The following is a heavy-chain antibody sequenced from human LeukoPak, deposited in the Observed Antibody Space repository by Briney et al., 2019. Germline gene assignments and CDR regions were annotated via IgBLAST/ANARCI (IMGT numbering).Heavy chain of an antibody. CDR1: GYTFTSYA. Sequence: GASVKVSCKASGYTFTSYAMNWVRQAPGQGLEWMGWINTNTGNPTYAQGFTGRFVFSLDTSVSTAYLQISSLKAEDTAVYYCARSKYYYDSSGYPHVDYYYGMDVWGHGTTVTVSS. V-gene: IGHV7-4-1*02. J-gene: IGHJ6*02. CDR3: ARSKYYYDSSGYPHVDYYYGMDV. D-gene: IGHD3-22*01. CDR2: INTNTGNP.